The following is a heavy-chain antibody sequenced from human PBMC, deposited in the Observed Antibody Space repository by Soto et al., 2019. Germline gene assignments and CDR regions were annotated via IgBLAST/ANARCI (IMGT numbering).Heavy chain of an antibody. Sequence: GGSLRLSCAASGFTFSGSAMHWVRQASGKGLEWVGRIRSKANSYATAYAASVKGRFTISRDDSKNTAYLQMNSLKTEDTAVYYCTSENIVATITGYYYYGMDVWGQGTTVTVSS. CDR3: TSENIVATITGYYYYGMDV. J-gene: IGHJ6*02. D-gene: IGHD5-12*01. V-gene: IGHV3-73*01. CDR1: GFTFSGSA. CDR2: IRSKANSYAT.